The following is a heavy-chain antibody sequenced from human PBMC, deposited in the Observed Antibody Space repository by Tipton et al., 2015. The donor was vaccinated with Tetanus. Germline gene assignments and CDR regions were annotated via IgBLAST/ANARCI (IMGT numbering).Heavy chain of an antibody. CDR2: IFPGDSDI. CDR3: ARVGGGSKWLFDY. V-gene: IGHV5-51*01. CDR1: GYNFTVYY. Sequence: VQLVQSGAEVKKPGESLQISCKGSGYNFTVYYIGWVRQMPGKGLEWMGIIFPGDSDIRYSPSFQSRVTISADKSITTAYLQWSSLRASDTAMYYCARVGGGSKWLFDYWGQGTPVTVSS. J-gene: IGHJ4*02. D-gene: IGHD3-16*01.